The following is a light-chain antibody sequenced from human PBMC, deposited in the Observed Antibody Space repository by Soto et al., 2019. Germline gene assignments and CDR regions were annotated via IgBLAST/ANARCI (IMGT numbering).Light chain of an antibody. J-gene: IGLJ1*01. CDR1: SGDIGSYNR. CDR2: EVT. Sequence: QSALTQPASVSGSPGQSITLSCTGTSGDIGSYNRVSWYQQNPGKAPKLIIYEVTDRPSGVSNRFSGSKSGNTASLTLSGLKAEDEAEYDCSSYTNIDTRACVFGTGTKVTVL. CDR3: SSYTNIDTRACV. V-gene: IGLV2-14*01.